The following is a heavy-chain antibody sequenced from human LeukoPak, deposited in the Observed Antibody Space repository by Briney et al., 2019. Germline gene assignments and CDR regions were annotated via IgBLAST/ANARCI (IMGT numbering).Heavy chain of an antibody. CDR3: ARDEPTVTTGPPVGS. CDR2: ISSSSSTI. Sequence: GGSLRLSCTASGFDFYIYAVTWVRQAPGKGLEWVSYISSSSSTIYYADSVKGRFTISRDNAKNSLYLQMNSLRAEDTAVYYCARDEPTVTTGPPVGSWGQGTLVTVSS. V-gene: IGHV3-48*01. D-gene: IGHD4-17*01. J-gene: IGHJ4*02. CDR1: GFDFYIYA.